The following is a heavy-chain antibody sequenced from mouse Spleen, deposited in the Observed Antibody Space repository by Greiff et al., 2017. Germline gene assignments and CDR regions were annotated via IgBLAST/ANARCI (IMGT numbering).Heavy chain of an antibody. CDR2: INPNNGGT. J-gene: IGHJ3*01. Sequence: EVQLQQSGPELVKPGASVKISCKASGYTFTDYYMNWVKQSHGKSLEWIGDINPNNGGTSYNQKFKGKATLTVDKSSSTAYMELRSLTSEDSAVYYCERGGSWFAYWGQGTLFTVSA. CDR1: GYTFTDYY. CDR3: ERGGSWFAY. V-gene: IGHV1-26*01.